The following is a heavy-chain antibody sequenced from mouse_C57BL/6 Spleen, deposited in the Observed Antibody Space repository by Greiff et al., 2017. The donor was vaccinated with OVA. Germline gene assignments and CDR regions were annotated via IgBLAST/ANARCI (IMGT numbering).Heavy chain of an antibody. Sequence: QVQLQQPGAELVRPGASVTLSCKASGYTFTDYEMHWVKQTPVHGLEWIGAIDPETGGTAYNQKFKGKAILTADKSSSTAYMELRSLTSEDSAVYYCTRGTPYAMDYWGQGTSVTVSS. CDR2: IDPETGGT. V-gene: IGHV1-15*01. CDR3: TRGTPYAMDY. J-gene: IGHJ4*01. CDR1: GYTFTDYE. D-gene: IGHD3-3*01.